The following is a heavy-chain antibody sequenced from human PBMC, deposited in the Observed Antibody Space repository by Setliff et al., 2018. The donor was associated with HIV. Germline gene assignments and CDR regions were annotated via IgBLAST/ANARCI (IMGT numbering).Heavy chain of an antibody. CDR3: ARTSGDAYNYEGAFDV. Sequence: ASVKVSCKVSGDTFNNYGLNWVRQAPGQGLEWMGGIIPMFKSADYAQKFQGRVTITTDESTSTAYMDLSSLKSEDTAIYYCARTSGDAYNYEGAFDVWGQGTLVTVSS. D-gene: IGHD5-12*01. CDR1: GDTFNNYG. J-gene: IGHJ3*01. CDR2: IIPMFKSA. V-gene: IGHV1-69*05.